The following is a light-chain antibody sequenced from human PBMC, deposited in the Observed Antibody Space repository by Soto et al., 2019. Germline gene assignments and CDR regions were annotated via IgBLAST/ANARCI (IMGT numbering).Light chain of an antibody. CDR2: GAS. J-gene: IGKJ4*01. V-gene: IGKV3-15*01. CDR1: QSVTNN. CDR3: QQYNDWPPLT. Sequence: EIVLTQSPGTLSLSPGERATLSCRASQSVTNNLAWYRQKPGQAPRLLIYGASTRANGIPARFSGSGSGTEFTLTISGLQSEDFTIYYCQQYNDWPPLTFGGGTKVDIK.